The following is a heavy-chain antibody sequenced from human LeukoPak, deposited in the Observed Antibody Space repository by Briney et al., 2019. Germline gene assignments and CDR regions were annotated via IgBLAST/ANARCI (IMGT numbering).Heavy chain of an antibody. CDR3: ARDNGYWYFDL. V-gene: IGHV3-48*01. CDR1: GFTFSSYS. Sequence: GGSLRLSCAASGFTFSSYSMNWVRQAPGKGLEWLSYISSGGNTIYSADSVKGRFTISRDNAKNSPYLQMNTLRAEDTAVYYCARDNGYWYFDLWGRGTLVTVSS. J-gene: IGHJ2*01. CDR2: ISSGGNTI.